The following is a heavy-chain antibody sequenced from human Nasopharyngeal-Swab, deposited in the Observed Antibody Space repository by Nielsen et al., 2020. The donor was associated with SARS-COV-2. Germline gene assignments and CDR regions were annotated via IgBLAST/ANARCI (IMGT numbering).Heavy chain of an antibody. J-gene: IGHJ3*02. CDR3: AREVLMIFGRGAAFDI. CDR2: IYSGGST. CDR1: GFIVSSNY. Sequence: GESLKISCAASGFIVSSNYMSWVRQAPGKGLEWVSVIYSGGSTYYADSVKGRFTISRDNSKNTLYLQMNSLRAEDTAVYYCAREVLMIFGRGAAFDIWGQGTMVTVSS. V-gene: IGHV3-53*01. D-gene: IGHD3/OR15-3a*01.